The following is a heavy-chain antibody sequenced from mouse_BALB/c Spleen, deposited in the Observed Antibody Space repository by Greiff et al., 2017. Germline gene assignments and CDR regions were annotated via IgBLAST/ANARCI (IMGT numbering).Heavy chain of an antibody. V-gene: IGHV5-6-5*01. J-gene: IGHJ4*01. CDR1: GFTFSSYA. Sequence: EVMLVESGGGLVKPGGSLKLSCAASGFTFSSYAMSWVRQTPEKRLEWVASISSGGSTYYPDSVKGRFTISRDNARNILYLQMSSLRSEDTAMYYCARVGYYGYQAAMDYWGQGTSVTGSS. D-gene: IGHD1-2*01. CDR2: ISSGGST. CDR3: ARVGYYGYQAAMDY.